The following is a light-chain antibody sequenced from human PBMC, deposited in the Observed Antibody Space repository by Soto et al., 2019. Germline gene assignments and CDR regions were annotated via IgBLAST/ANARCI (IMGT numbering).Light chain of an antibody. CDR1: SSDVGGYNY. V-gene: IGLV2-14*01. J-gene: IGLJ1*01. Sequence: QSVLTQPASASGSPGQSITIPCTGTSSDVGGYNYVSWYQQHPGKAPKLMIYEVSNRPSGVSNRFSGSKSGNTASLTISGLQAEDEADYYCSSYTSSSTQVFGTGTKVTVL. CDR3: SSYTSSSTQV. CDR2: EVS.